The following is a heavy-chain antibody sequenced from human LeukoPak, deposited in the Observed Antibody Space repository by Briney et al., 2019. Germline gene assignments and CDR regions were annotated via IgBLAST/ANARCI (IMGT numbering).Heavy chain of an antibody. CDR2: IYYSGST. D-gene: IGHD5-18*01. CDR3: ARDGYSYGTDY. Sequence: SETLSLTCTVSGDSISSYYWSWIRQPPGKGLEWIGYIYYSGSTNYNPSLKSRVTISVDTSKNQFSLKLSSVTAADPAVDYWARDGYSYGTDYWGQGTLVTVSS. V-gene: IGHV4-59*01. J-gene: IGHJ4*02. CDR1: GDSISSYY.